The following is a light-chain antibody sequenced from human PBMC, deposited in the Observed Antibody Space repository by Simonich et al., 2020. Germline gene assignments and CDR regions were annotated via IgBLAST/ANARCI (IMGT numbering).Light chain of an antibody. CDR1: SGHSSYA. V-gene: IGLV4-69*01. CDR3: QTWGTGIQV. CDR2: LNSDGSH. Sequence: QLVLTQSPSASASLGASVKLTCTLSSGHSSYAIAWHQQQPEKGPRYLMKLNSDGSHSKGAGIPDRFSGSSSGAERYLTISGLQSEDEADYYCQTWGTGIQVFGGGTKLTVL. J-gene: IGLJ2*01.